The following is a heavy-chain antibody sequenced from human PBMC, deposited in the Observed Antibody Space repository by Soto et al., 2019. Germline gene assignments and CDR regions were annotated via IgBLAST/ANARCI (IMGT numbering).Heavy chain of an antibody. D-gene: IGHD2-8*02. J-gene: IGHJ6*02. CDR2: TYYRSKWIN. CDR1: GDSVSSHTTA. Sequence: SQTLSLTCAISGDSVSSHTTAWNWIRQSPSRGLEWLGRTYYRSKWINDFAPSVRSRIFISADASENHFSLQLTSVTPEDTAVYFCTKGWSMSVWGQGTTVTVS. V-gene: IGHV6-1*01. CDR3: TKGWSMSV.